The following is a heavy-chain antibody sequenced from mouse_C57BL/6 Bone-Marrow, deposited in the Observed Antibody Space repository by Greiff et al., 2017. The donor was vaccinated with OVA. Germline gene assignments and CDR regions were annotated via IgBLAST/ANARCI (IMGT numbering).Heavy chain of an antibody. V-gene: IGHV2-2*01. D-gene: IGHD2-4*01. CDR2: IWSGGST. J-gene: IGHJ1*03. CDR3: ASYYDYDRWYMDD. CDR1: GFSLTSYG. Sequence: QVQLKESGPGLVQPSQSLSITCTVSGFSLTSYGVHWVRQSPGKGLEWLGVIWSGGSTGYNAAFISRLSISKDNSRSHFFFKMNSLQADDTAIYYGASYYDYDRWYMDDWGTGTTVTVSS.